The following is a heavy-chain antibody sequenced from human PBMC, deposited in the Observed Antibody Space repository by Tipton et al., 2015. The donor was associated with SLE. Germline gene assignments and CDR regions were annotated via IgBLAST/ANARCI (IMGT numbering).Heavy chain of an antibody. CDR2: IYYSGST. D-gene: IGHD6-6*01. J-gene: IGHJ6*03. CDR1: GGSISSYY. V-gene: IGHV4-59*01. CDR3: ARSRYSSSSYYYYYMYV. Sequence: TLSLTCTVSGGSISSYYWSWIRQPPGKGLEWIGYIYYSGSTNYNPSLKSRVTISVDTSKNQFSLKLSSVTAADTAVYYCARSRYSSSSYYYYYMYVWGKGTAVAVSS.